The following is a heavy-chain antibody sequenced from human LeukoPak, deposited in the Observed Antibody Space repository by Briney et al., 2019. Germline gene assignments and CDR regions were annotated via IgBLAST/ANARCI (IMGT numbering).Heavy chain of an antibody. V-gene: IGHV3-7*01. CDR2: IKEDGSEK. J-gene: IGHJ3*02. D-gene: IGHD3-22*01. CDR3: AKDPGYYDSSGYYYGAFDI. CDR1: GLTFSSYY. Sequence: GGSLRLSCAASGLTFSSYYMTWVRQAPGKGLEWVANIKEDGSEKYYVDSVKGRITISRDNSKNTLYLQMNSLRAKDTAVYYCAKDPGYYDSSGYYYGAFDIWGQGTMVTVSS.